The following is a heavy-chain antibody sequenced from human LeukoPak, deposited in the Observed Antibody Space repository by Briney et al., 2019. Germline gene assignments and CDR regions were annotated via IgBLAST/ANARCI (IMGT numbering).Heavy chain of an antibody. CDR1: GFTFSNHS. Sequence: GGSLRLSCAASGFTFSNHSVNWVRQAPGKGLEWVSSISSNGDYIYYADSVKGRFTISRDNAKNSLYLQMNSLGAEDSAVYYCATLLFGGDHFDYWGQGTLVTVSS. V-gene: IGHV3-21*01. J-gene: IGHJ4*02. CDR3: ATLLFGGDHFDY. D-gene: IGHD3-16*01. CDR2: ISSNGDYI.